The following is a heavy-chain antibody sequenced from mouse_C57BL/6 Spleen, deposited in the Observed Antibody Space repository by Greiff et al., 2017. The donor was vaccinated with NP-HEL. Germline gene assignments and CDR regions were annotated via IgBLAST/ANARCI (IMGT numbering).Heavy chain of an antibody. CDR2: ISDGGSYT. CDR3: ARTPSLITTVVAKGYFDV. V-gene: IGHV5-4*01. J-gene: IGHJ1*03. CDR1: GFTFSSYA. D-gene: IGHD1-1*01. Sequence: EVQRVESGGGLVKPGGSLKLSCAASGFTFSSYAMSWVRQTPEKRLEWVATISDGGSYTYYPDNVKGRFTISRDNAKNNLYLQMSHLKSEDTAMYYCARTPSLITTVVAKGYFDVWGTGTTVTVSS.